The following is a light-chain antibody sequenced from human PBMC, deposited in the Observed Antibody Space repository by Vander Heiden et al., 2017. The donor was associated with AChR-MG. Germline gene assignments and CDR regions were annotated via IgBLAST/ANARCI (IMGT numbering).Light chain of an antibody. CDR3: QVWDSSSDHQV. V-gene: IGLV3-21*02. Sequence: SYVLTQPPSVSVAPGQTARLNWWGKNIGSKGVHWYKQKPGQAPVLVVYDDSDRHSGIPERFSGSNSGNTATLTISRVEAGDEADYYCQVWDSSSDHQVFGGGTKLTVL. CDR1: NIGSKG. J-gene: IGLJ2*01. CDR2: DDS.